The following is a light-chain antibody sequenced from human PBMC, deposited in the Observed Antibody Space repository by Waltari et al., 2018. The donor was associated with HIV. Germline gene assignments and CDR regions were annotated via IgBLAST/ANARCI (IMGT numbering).Light chain of an antibody. J-gene: IGKJ2*01. Sequence: DIQMTQYPSTLSASVGDRDNITGRASQGVNSWLAWFQKKPGKSPRLLICQASTVENGVPSSFSGSGSGREFTLTIRSLQPDDLATYYCQQYETYPYTFGQGTKVEI. CDR3: QQYETYPYT. CDR1: QGVNSW. CDR2: QAS. V-gene: IGKV1-5*01.